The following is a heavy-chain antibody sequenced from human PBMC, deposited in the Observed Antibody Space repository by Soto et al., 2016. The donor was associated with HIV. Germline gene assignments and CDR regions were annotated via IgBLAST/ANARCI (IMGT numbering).Heavy chain of an antibody. J-gene: IGHJ3*01. CDR2: MYFSGNT. CDR1: GGSISTNYY. Sequence: QMQLQESGPGLVKPSETLSLTCIVSGGSISTNYYWGWIRQPPGKGLEWIGSMYFSGNTYYNPSLKSRVTISIDTSKNHVSLKLRSVTAADTAVYYCARHPPVPVAAGTVIVLMVWGQG. D-gene: IGHD6-13*01. V-gene: IGHV4-39*01. CDR3: ARHPPVPVAAGTVIVLMV.